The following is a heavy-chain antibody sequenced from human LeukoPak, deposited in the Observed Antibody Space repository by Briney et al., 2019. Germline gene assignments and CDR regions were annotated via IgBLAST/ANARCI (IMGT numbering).Heavy chain of an antibody. CDR3: ARGPFMVVVPAASGWFDP. J-gene: IGHJ5*02. CDR2: IYYSGST. V-gene: IGHV4-31*03. CDR1: GGSISSGGYY. Sequence: SQTLSLTCTVSGGSISSGGYYWSWIRQHPGKGLEWIGYIYYSGSTYYNPSLKSRVTISVDRSKNQFSLKPSSVTAADTAVYYCARGPFMVVVPAASGWFDPWGQGTLVTVSS. D-gene: IGHD2-2*01.